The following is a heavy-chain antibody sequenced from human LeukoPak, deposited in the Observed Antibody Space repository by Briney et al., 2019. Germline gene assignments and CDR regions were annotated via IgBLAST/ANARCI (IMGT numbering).Heavy chain of an antibody. D-gene: IGHD2-2*01. CDR1: GFTFSSYG. J-gene: IGHJ1*01. V-gene: IGHV3-30*02. CDR3: AKADCSSTSCYSFQH. Sequence: GGSLRLSCAASGFTFSSYGMHWVRQAPGKGLEWVAFIRYDGSNKYYADSVKGRFTISRDNSKNTVYLQMNSLRAEDTAVYYCAKADCSSTSCYSFQHWGQGTLVTVSS. CDR2: IRYDGSNK.